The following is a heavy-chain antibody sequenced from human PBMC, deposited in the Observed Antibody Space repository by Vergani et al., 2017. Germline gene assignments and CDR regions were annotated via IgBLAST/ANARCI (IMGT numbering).Heavy chain of an antibody. CDR3: ASLLEYSSSSPG. J-gene: IGHJ4*02. D-gene: IGHD6-6*01. CDR1: GFTFSACP. CDR2: ISARYPST. Sequence: EVQLLQSGGGVIQPGGSVRLSCAASGFTFSACPMTWVRQAPGKGLEWVSAISARYPSTYYADSVKGRFTISRDNSKNTLYLQMNSLRAEDTAVYYCASLLEYSSSSPGWGQGTLVTVSS. V-gene: IGHV3-23*01.